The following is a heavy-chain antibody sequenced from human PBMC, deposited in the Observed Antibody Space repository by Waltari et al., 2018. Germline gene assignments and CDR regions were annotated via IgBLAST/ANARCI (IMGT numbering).Heavy chain of an antibody. D-gene: IGHD2-2*01. V-gene: IGHV4-39*01. Sequence: QLQLQESGPGLVKPSETLSLTCTVSGGSISSSSYYWGWIRQPPGTGLEWIGVIYYSGSTYYNPSLKRRVTISVDTSKNQFSLKLSSVTAADTAVYYCARSDIVVVPAAAAFDYWGQGTLVTVSS. CDR1: GGSISSSSYY. J-gene: IGHJ4*02. CDR2: IYYSGST. CDR3: ARSDIVVVPAAAAFDY.